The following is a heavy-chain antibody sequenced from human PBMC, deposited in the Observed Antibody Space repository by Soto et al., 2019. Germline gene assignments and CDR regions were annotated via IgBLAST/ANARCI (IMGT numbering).Heavy chain of an antibody. V-gene: IGHV3-30-3*01. CDR1: GFTFSSYA. Sequence: QVQLVESGGGVVQPGRSLRLSCAASGFTFSSYAMHWVRQAPGKGLEWVAVISYDGSNKYYADSVKGRFTISRDNSKNTLYLQMNSLIAGDTAVYYCARDGGYGLSHFDYWGQGTLVTVSS. D-gene: IGHD3-16*01. J-gene: IGHJ4*02. CDR3: ARDGGYGLSHFDY. CDR2: ISYDGSNK.